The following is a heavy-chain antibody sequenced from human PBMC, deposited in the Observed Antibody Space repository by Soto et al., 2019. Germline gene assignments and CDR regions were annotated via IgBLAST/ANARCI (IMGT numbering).Heavy chain of an antibody. CDR1: GVPISGSDYH. V-gene: IGHV4-30-4*01. CDR3: ARGSAAKRYFDL. D-gene: IGHD5-18*01. Sequence: QVQLEESGPGLVKPSQTLSLMCTVSGVPISGSDYHWSWIRHSPGKGLEWIGYIFPSGATHYNSSLGSRITMSVETSKSQFSLRLTAVTAADTAVYFCARGSAAKRYFDLWGRGTLVTVSS. J-gene: IGHJ2*01. CDR2: IFPSGAT.